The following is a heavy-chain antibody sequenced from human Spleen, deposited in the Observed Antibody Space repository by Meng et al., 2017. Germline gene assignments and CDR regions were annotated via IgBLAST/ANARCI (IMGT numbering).Heavy chain of an antibody. J-gene: IGHJ4*02. CDR3: ARSPIDKYDLSALPLDY. D-gene: IGHD3-16*01. CDR1: GFTFSSYA. CDR2: FSGGGGST. V-gene: IGHV3-23*01. Sequence: GESLKISCAASGFTFSSYAMSWVRQAPGKGLEWVSAFSGGGGSTYYADSVKGRFTISRDNSKNTVFLQINSLRVEDTAVYYCARSPIDKYDLSALPLDYWGQGTLVTVSS.